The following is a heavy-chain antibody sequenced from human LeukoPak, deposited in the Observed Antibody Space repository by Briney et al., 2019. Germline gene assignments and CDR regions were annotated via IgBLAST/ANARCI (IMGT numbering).Heavy chain of an antibody. D-gene: IGHD5-12*01. Sequence: ASVKVSCKASGYTFTSYYAHWVRQAPGQGLEWMGIINPSGGSTSYAQKFQGRVTMTRDTSTSTVYMELSSLRSEDTAVYYCARDLAIVATINLAFDIWGQGTMVTVSS. CDR1: GYTFTSYY. J-gene: IGHJ3*02. CDR3: ARDLAIVATINLAFDI. CDR2: INPSGGST. V-gene: IGHV1-46*01.